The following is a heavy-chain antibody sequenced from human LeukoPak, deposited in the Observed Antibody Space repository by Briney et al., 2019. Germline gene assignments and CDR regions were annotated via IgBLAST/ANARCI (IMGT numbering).Heavy chain of an antibody. J-gene: IGHJ4*02. CDR3: ARGGLRGGTYNDDF. CDR2: ISGSGGNT. V-gene: IGHV3-23*01. CDR1: GFSFSIYG. Sequence: PGGSLRLSCEASGFSFSIYGMSWVRQAPGKGLEWVSGISGSGGNTYYAEALTGRFTVSRDNYKNTLYLQMNSLRAEDTALYYCARGGLRGGTYNDDFWGQGTLVTVSS. D-gene: IGHD3-16*01.